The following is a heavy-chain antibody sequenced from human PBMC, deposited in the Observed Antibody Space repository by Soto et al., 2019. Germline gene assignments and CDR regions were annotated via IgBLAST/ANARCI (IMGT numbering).Heavy chain of an antibody. CDR3: AKDSHDMVRGVLVSP. CDR1: GFTFSSYA. CDR2: ISGSGGST. J-gene: IGHJ5*02. V-gene: IGHV3-23*01. D-gene: IGHD3-10*01. Sequence: PGGSLRLSCAASGFTFSSYAMSWVRQDPGKGLEWVSAISGSGGSTYYADSVKGRFTISRDNSKNTLYLQMNSLRAEDTAVYYCAKDSHDMVRGVLVSPWGQGTLVTVSS.